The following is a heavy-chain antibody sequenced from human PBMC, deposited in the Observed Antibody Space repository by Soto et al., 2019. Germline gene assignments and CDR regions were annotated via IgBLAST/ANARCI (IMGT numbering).Heavy chain of an antibody. D-gene: IGHD3-9*01. CDR3: ARSLTSDEAFDI. J-gene: IGHJ3*02. Sequence: QLQLQESGPVRVKPSDTLSLTCTVSGGSISSSSYYWVWIRQPPGKGLEWIGGVYYSGSTYYNPSLKIRVPIAVDTPKNHFSLKLSSVTAADTAVYSCARSLTSDEAFDIWGQGKMVTVPS. CDR1: GGSISSSSYY. V-gene: IGHV4-39*01. CDR2: VYYSGST.